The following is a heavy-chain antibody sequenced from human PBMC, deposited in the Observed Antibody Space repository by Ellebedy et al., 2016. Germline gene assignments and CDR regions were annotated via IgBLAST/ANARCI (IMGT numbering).Heavy chain of an antibody. CDR2: ISYDGSNK. CDR1: GFTFSSYG. D-gene: IGHD1-26*01. CDR3: ALVGNFDY. V-gene: IGHV3-30*03. Sequence: GESLKISXAASGFTFSSYGMHWVRQAPGKGLEWVAVISYDGSNKYYADSVKGRFTISRDNSKNTLYLQMNSLRAEDTAVYYCALVGNFDYWGQGTLVTVSS. J-gene: IGHJ4*02.